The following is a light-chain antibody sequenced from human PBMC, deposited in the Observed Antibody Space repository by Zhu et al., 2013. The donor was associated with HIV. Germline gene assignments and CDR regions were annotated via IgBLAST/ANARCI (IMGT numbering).Light chain of an antibody. Sequence: DVVMTQSPLSLPVTLGQPASISCRSSQSLVHSDGNTYLNWFQQRPGQSPRRLIYKVSNRDSGVPDRFSGSGSGTVFTLKISRVEAEDVGVYYCIQSTDWPPTLGQGTKVEIE. V-gene: IGKV2-30*02. CDR3: IQSTDWPPT. J-gene: IGKJ1*01. CDR1: QSLVHSDGNTY. CDR2: KVS.